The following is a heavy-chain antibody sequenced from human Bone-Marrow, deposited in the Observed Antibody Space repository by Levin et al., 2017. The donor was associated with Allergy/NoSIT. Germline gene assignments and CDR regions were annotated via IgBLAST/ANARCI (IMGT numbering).Heavy chain of an antibody. D-gene: IGHD6-6*01. V-gene: IGHV3-64D*06. CDR2: ISSNGGST. CDR3: VKDGDFFYSSSSYFDY. J-gene: IGHJ4*02. CDR1: GFTFSSYA. Sequence: GGSLRLSCSASGFTFSSYAMHWVRQAPGKGLEYVSAISSNGGSTYYADSVKGRFTISRDNSKNTLYLQMSSLRAEDTAVYYCVKDGDFFYSSSSYFDYWGQGTLVTVSS.